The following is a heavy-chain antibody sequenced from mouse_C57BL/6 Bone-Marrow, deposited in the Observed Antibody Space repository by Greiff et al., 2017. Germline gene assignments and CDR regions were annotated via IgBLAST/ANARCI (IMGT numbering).Heavy chain of an antibody. CDR3: ALYYYGSSIVS. D-gene: IGHD1-1*01. Sequence: QVQLQQPGAELVMPGASVKLSCKASGYTFTSYWMHWVKQRPGQGLEWIGEIDTYDSYTNYNQKFKGKSTLPVDKSSSTAYMQLSSLTSEDSAVYYCALYYYGSSIVSWGQGTTLTVSS. V-gene: IGHV1-69*01. J-gene: IGHJ2*01. CDR2: IDTYDSYT. CDR1: GYTFTSYW.